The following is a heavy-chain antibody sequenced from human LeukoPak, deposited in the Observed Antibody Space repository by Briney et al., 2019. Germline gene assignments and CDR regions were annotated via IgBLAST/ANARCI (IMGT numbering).Heavy chain of an antibody. CDR3: ARGLYRAGYDFWSGTNAFDI. J-gene: IGHJ3*02. Sequence: PSETLSLTCTVSGGSISSGSYYWSWIRQPAGKGLEWIGRIYTSESTNYNPSLKSRVTISVDTSKNQFSLKLSSVTAAATAVYYCARGLYRAGYDFWSGTNAFDIWGQGTMVTVSS. V-gene: IGHV4-61*02. D-gene: IGHD3-3*01. CDR2: IYTSEST. CDR1: GGSISSGSYY.